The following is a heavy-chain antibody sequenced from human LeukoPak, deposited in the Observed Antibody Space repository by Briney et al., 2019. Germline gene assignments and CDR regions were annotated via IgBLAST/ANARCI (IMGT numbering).Heavy chain of an antibody. J-gene: IGHJ4*01. CDR3: VRESLTGDY. D-gene: IGHD3-9*01. Sequence: GGSLRLSCAASGFTFTSYGMHWVRQAPGKGLEWVAFIQYDGNNKYYADSVKGRFTISRDNSKNTLYLQMNSLRAEDVAMYYCVRESLTGDYWGQGTLVTVSP. CDR2: IQYDGNNK. CDR1: GFTFTSYG. V-gene: IGHV3-30*02.